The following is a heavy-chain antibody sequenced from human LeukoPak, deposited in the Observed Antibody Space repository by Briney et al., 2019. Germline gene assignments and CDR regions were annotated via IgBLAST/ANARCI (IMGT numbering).Heavy chain of an antibody. V-gene: IGHV3-23*01. CDR2: ISGSGGST. CDR1: GFTFSSYA. CDR3: AKSEVEIAAAGDYFDY. J-gene: IGHJ4*02. D-gene: IGHD6-13*01. Sequence: QSGGSLRLSCAASGFTFSSYAMSWVRQAPGKGLEWVSAISGSGGSTYYADSVKGRFTISRDNSKNTLYLQMNSLRAEDTAVYYCAKSEVEIAAAGDYFDYWGQGTLVTVSS.